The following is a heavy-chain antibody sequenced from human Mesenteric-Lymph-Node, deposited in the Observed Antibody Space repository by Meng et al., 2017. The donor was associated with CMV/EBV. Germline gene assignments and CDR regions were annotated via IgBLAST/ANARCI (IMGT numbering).Heavy chain of an antibody. CDR1: GFTFSSYA. CDR3: ARDGWTHFYDILTGYNERLDDAFDI. D-gene: IGHD3-9*01. V-gene: IGHV3-30*02. CDR2: IRYNGDNK. J-gene: IGHJ3*02. Sequence: GESLKISCAASGFTFSSYAMSWVRRAPGKGLEWVAFIRYNGDNKYSEYYGDSVKGRFTISRDSSKNTLYLQMNSLRAEDTAVYFCARDGWTHFYDILTGYNERLDDAFDIWGQGTMVTVSS.